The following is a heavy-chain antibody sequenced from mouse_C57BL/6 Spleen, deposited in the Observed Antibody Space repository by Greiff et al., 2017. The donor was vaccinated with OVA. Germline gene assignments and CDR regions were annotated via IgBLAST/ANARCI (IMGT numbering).Heavy chain of an antibody. J-gene: IGHJ2*01. CDR2: IRNKANGYTT. V-gene: IGHV7-3*01. D-gene: IGHD1-1*01. CDR3: ARAPLYGSFDY. CDR1: GFTFTDYY. Sequence: EVKVEESGGGLVQPGGSLSLSCAASGFTFTDYYMSWVRQPPGKALEWLGFIRNKANGYTTEYSASVKGRFTISRDNSQSILYLQMNALRAEDSATYYCARAPLYGSFDYWGQGTTLTVSS.